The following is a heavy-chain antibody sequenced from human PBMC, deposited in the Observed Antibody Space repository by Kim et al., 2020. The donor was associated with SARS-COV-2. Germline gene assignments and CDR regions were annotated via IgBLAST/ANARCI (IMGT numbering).Heavy chain of an antibody. Sequence: YAQKFQGRVTMTRDTSTSTVYMELGSLRSEDTAVYYCASDYCSGGSCYAYWGQGTLVTVSS. J-gene: IGHJ4*02. D-gene: IGHD2-15*01. CDR3: ASDYCSGGSCYAY. V-gene: IGHV1-46*01.